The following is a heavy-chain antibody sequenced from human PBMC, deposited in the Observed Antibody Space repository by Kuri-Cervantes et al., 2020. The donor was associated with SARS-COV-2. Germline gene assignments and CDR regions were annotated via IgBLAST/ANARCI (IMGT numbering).Heavy chain of an antibody. D-gene: IGHD2-21*01. J-gene: IGHJ4*02. V-gene: IGHV4-59*11. CDR3: ARGDPIVVVIASL. CDR2: IYYSGST. Sequence: GSLRLSCTVSGGSISSHYWSWIRQPPGKGLEWIGYIYYSGSTNYNPSLKSRVTISVDTSKNQFSLKLSSVTAADTAVYYCARGDPIVVVIASLWGQGTLVTVSS. CDR1: GGSISSHY.